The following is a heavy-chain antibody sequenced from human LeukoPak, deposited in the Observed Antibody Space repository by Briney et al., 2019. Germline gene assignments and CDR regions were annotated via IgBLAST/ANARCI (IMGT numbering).Heavy chain of an antibody. V-gene: IGHV3-43*02. D-gene: IGHD5-24*01. CDR1: GFTFDDYA. Sequence: GGSLRLSCAASGFTFDDYAMHWVRQAPGKGLEWVSLISGDGGGTYYADSVKGRFTISRDNSKNSLYLQMNSLRTEDTALYYCAKGGDGYNSVDYWGQGTLVTVSS. J-gene: IGHJ4*02. CDR2: ISGDGGGT. CDR3: AKGGDGYNSVDY.